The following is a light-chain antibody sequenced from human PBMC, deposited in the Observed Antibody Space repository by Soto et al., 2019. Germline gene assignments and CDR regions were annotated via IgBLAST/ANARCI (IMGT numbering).Light chain of an antibody. CDR3: QSYDSSLSGSDWV. Sequence: QSVLTQPPSVSGAPGQRVTISCTGSSSNIGAGYDVHWYQQLPGTAPKLLIYGNSNRPSGVPDRFSGSKSGTSASLAITGLQAEDEADYYSQSYDSSLSGSDWVFGGGTKVTVL. CDR2: GNS. V-gene: IGLV1-40*01. J-gene: IGLJ3*02. CDR1: SSNIGAGYD.